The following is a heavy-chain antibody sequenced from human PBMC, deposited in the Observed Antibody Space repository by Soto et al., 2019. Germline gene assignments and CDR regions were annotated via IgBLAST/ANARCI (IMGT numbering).Heavy chain of an antibody. J-gene: IGHJ4*02. CDR3: ATYGSGTYKPTTFDY. D-gene: IGHD3-10*01. CDR1: GGSISSGGYY. V-gene: IGHV4-31*03. CDR2: IFYSGST. Sequence: QVQLQESGPGLVKPSQTLSLTCTVSGGSISSGGYYWSWIRQHPGKGLEWIGYIFYSGSTNYNPSLKSRVTISVDTSKNQFSLKLSSVTAADTAVYYCATYGSGTYKPTTFDYWGQGTLVTVSS.